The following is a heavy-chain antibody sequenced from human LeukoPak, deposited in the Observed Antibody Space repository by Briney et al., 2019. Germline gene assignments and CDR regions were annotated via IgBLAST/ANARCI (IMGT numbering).Heavy chain of an antibody. V-gene: IGHV4-61*02. CDR2: IYTSGST. J-gene: IGHJ5*02. CDR1: SGSIRNSNYF. D-gene: IGHD1-26*01. CDR3: AREPGSP. Sequence: SETLSLTCSVSSGSIRNSNYFWSWIRQPAGKGLEWIGRIYTSGSTNYNPSLKSRVTISVDTSKNQFSLKLSSVTAADTAVYYCAREPGSPWGQGTLVTVSS.